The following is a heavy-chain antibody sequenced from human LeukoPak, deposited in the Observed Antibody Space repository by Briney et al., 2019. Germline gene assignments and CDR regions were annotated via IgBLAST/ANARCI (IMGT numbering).Heavy chain of an antibody. D-gene: IGHD5-12*01. Sequence: GGSLRLSCAASGFTFSNYNMDWVRQAPGKGLEWVSFISNGGGYTYYTDSVKGRFTISRDNAKNSLFLQMNSLRAEDTAVYFCARAVVGSAYDYFDYWGQGTLVTVSS. CDR3: ARAVVGSAYDYFDY. CDR2: ISNGGGYT. J-gene: IGHJ4*02. V-gene: IGHV3-21*01. CDR1: GFTFSNYN.